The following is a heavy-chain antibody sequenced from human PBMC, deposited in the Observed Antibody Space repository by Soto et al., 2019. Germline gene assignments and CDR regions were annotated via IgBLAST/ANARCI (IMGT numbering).Heavy chain of an antibody. D-gene: IGHD6-13*01. CDR2: TQHKTNRYTT. CDR3: GTWIAGVGY. Sequence: EVQLVESGGGLVQPGGSLRLSCAASGFTFSDHYLDWVRQAPGKGLEWVGRTQHKTNRYTTEYAASVTGRFTISRDDSQNSLSPQMDSLKTEDTAMYYSGTWIAGVGYWGQGTLVTVSS. V-gene: IGHV3-72*01. CDR1: GFTFSDHY. J-gene: IGHJ4*02.